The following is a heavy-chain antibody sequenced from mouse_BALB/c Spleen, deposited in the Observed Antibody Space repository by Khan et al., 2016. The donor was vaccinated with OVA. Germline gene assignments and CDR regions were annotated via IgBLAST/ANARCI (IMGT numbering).Heavy chain of an antibody. CDR1: CYSITRDYA. J-gene: IGHJ2*01. D-gene: IGHD2-3*01. CDR2: ISYSGNT. Sequence: EVQLQASGPGLVKPSQSLSLTCPVTCYSITRDYAWNWIRQFPGNKLEWMGFISYSGNTNHNPSLKSRIYIIRDTPKNQFFLQLNSVTTEDAAAYYCARVDGEVFDYWGQGTMLTVSA. V-gene: IGHV3-2*02. CDR3: ARVDGEVFDY.